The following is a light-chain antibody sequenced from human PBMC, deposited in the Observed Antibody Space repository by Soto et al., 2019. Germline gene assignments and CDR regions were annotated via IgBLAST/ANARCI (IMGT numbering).Light chain of an antibody. CDR2: GAS. J-gene: IGKJ5*01. Sequence: EIVLTQPPGTLSLSPGERATLSCRASQSVSSSYLAWYQQKPGQAPRLLIYGASSRATGIPDRFSGSGSGTDFTLTISRLEPEDFAVYYCQQYGSFSITFGQGTRLEIK. CDR3: QQYGSFSIT. V-gene: IGKV3-20*01. CDR1: QSVSSSY.